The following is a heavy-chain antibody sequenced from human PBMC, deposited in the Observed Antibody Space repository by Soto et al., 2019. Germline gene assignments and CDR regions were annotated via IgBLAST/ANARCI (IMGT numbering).Heavy chain of an antibody. CDR1: GFTFSTSA. V-gene: IGHV3-30-3*01. Sequence: QVQLVESGGGVVQPGRSLRLSCAASGFTFSTSALHWVRQAPGKGLEWVAAISYDGGNKYYADSVRGRVTISRDNSKNTLDLQMNHLRGEDTAVYFCASARYGGYDLCQGFAVAGVDYWGQGALV. CDR3: ASARYGGYDLCQGFAVAGVDY. CDR2: ISYDGGNK. D-gene: IGHD5-12*01. J-gene: IGHJ4*02.